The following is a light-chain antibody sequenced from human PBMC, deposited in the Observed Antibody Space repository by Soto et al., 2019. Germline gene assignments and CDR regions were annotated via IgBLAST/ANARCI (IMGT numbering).Light chain of an antibody. V-gene: IGLV3-25*03. Sequence: SYELTQPPSVSVSPGQTARITCSGDALPKQYAYWYQQKPGQAPVLLIYKDSERPSGIPERFSGSGSGTTVTLTISAVQAEDEADYYCQSADSSGTLCVFGTGTKLTVL. J-gene: IGLJ1*01. CDR1: ALPKQY. CDR3: QSADSSGTLCV. CDR2: KDS.